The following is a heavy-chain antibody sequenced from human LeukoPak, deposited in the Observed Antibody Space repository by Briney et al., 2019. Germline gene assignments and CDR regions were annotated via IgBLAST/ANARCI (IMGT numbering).Heavy chain of an antibody. V-gene: IGHV3-30*04. D-gene: IGHD1-26*01. CDR3: ARDGWEIRLATGN. CDR1: GFTFSSYA. Sequence: PGGSLRLSCAASGFTFSSYAMHWVRQAPGKGLEWVAVISYDGSNKYYADSVKGRFTISRDNSKNTLYLDMTGLRAEDTAVYLCARDGWEIRLATGNWGQGTLVTVSS. CDR2: ISYDGSNK. J-gene: IGHJ4*02.